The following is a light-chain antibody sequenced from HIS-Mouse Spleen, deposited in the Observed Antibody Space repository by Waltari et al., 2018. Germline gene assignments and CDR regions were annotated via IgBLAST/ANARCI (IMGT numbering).Light chain of an antibody. CDR1: ALPKQY. CDR2: KDS. CDR3: QSADSSGTYVV. J-gene: IGLJ2*01. Sequence: SYELTQPPSVSVSPGQTARITCSGDALPKQYAYWYQQKPGQAPVLVIYKDSGRPSGIPERFSGSSSGTTGTLTISGVQAEDEADYYCQSADSSGTYVVFGGGTKLTVL. V-gene: IGLV3-25*03.